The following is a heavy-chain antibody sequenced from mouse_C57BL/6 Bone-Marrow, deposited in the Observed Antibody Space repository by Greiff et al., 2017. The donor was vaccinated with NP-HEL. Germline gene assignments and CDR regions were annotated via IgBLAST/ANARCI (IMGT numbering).Heavy chain of an antibody. CDR2: INPYNGGT. Sequence: EVQLQQSGPVLVKPGASVKMSCKASGYTFTDYYMNWVKQSHGKSLEWIGVINPYNGGTSYNQKFKGKATLTVDKSSSTAYMELNSLTSEDSAVYYCARCYYGSFDYWGQGTTLTVSS. CDR1: GYTFTDYY. D-gene: IGHD1-1*01. J-gene: IGHJ2*01. V-gene: IGHV1-19*01. CDR3: ARCYYGSFDY.